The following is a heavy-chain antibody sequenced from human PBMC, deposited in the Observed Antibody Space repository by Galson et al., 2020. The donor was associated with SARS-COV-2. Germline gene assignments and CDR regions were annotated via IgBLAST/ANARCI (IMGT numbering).Heavy chain of an antibody. CDR2: IFYHSVST. Sequence: SETLSLTCTVSGGSVTSRSYYWVWIRQPPGKGLEWIGSIFYHSVSTYYNPSLKSRVTISVDTSTNQFSLKMNSVTAADTALYYCARRFDWEERNFYYGMDVWGPGTTVTVSS. CDR3: ARRFDWEERNFYYGMDV. D-gene: IGHD3-9*01. J-gene: IGHJ6*02. CDR1: GGSVTSRSYY. V-gene: IGHV4-39*01.